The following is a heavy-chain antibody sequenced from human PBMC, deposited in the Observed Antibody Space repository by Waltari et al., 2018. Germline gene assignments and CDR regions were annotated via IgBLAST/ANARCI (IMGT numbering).Heavy chain of an antibody. CDR1: GYTFSDFG. Sequence: QAQLVQSGAEVKKPGDAVKVSCRASGYTFSDFGSSWIRQAPEQGREWMGWISANNGHTNLAQKFQGRLIMTEDTSTTTVYMELNYLTSDDTAVYYCARERHRLMEVGYLMALDPWGQGTLVTVSS. CDR3: ARERHRLMEVGYLMALDP. CDR2: ISANNGHT. D-gene: IGHD6-25*01. J-gene: IGHJ5*02. V-gene: IGHV1-18*01.